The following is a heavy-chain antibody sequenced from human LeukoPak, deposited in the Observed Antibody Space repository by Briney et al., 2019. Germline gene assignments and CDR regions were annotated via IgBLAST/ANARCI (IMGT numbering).Heavy chain of an antibody. V-gene: IGHV4-39*07. D-gene: IGHD3-22*01. J-gene: IGHJ4*02. Sequence: SETLSLTCTVSGGSISSSRDYWAWLRQPPGKGLEWIANIYYSGSTYYSPSLKSRVTMSVDTSKNQFSLKLTSVTAADTAVYYCAREAGSYDSSGYYSLYYSFDYWGQGTLVTVSS. CDR3: AREAGSYDSSGYYSLYYSFDY. CDR2: IYYSGST. CDR1: GGSISSSRDY.